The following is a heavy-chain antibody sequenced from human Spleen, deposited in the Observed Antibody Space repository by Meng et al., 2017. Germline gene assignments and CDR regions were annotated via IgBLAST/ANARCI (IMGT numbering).Heavy chain of an antibody. CDR1: GESLSGYY. CDR2: INHGGST. D-gene: IGHD3-22*01. V-gene: IGHV4-34*01. Sequence: VQLQQGGAGLLKPSGTLSLTCAVYGESLSGYYWSWIRQPPGKGLEWIGEINHGGSTNYNPSLKSRVTISVDTSKNHFSLNLTSVAAADTAVYYCTRGKKYYYDSTGYFAYWGQGTLVTVSS. J-gene: IGHJ4*02. CDR3: TRGKKYYYDSTGYFAY.